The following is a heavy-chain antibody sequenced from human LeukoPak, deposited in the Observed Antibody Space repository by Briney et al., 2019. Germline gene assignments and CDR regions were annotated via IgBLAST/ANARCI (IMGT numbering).Heavy chain of an antibody. J-gene: IGHJ4*02. CDR2: INHSGST. Sequence: SETLSLTCTVSGGSISSYYWSWIRQPPGKGLEWIGEINHSGSTNYNPSLKSRVTISVDTSKNQFSLKLSSVTAADTAVYYCATDSSGYSSLDYWGQGTLVTVS. V-gene: IGHV4-34*01. CDR1: GGSISSYY. D-gene: IGHD3-22*01. CDR3: ATDSSGYSSLDY.